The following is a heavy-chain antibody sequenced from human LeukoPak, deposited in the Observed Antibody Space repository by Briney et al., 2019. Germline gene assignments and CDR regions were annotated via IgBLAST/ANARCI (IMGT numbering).Heavy chain of an antibody. D-gene: IGHD3-10*01. Sequence: SGGSLRLFCTASGFTISTYWMSWVRQPPGKGLEWIGSIYYSGSTYYNPSLKSRVTIFVDTSKNQFSLKLSSVTAADTAVYYCASYGSGSYRASDYWGQGTLVTVSS. CDR2: IYYSGST. V-gene: IGHV4-39*01. CDR1: GFTISTYW. CDR3: ASYGSGSYRASDY. J-gene: IGHJ4*02.